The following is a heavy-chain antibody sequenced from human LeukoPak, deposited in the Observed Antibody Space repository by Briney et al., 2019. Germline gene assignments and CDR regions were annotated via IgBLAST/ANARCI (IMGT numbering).Heavy chain of an antibody. CDR1: GGSISNYY. J-gene: IGHJ5*02. CDR2: ISTSGSP. V-gene: IGHV4-4*07. Sequence: SETLSLTCTVSGGSISNYYWSWIRQTAGKGLEWIGLISTSGSPNYNPSLKSRVTMSVDTSKNQFSLKMSSVTAADTAVYYCARDLSAPPYNWVDPWGQGTLVTVSS. CDR3: ARDLSAPPYNWVDP.